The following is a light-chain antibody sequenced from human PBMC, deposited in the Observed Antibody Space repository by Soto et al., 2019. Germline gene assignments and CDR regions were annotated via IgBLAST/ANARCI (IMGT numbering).Light chain of an antibody. CDR2: DVS. CDR1: SNDVGAYDY. J-gene: IGLJ3*02. CDR3: CSYAGSYTLM. V-gene: IGLV2-11*01. Sequence: QSALTQPRSVSGSPGQSVTISCTAASNDVGAYDYLSWYQQHPGKAPKLIIYDVSERPSGVPDRFSGSKSGNTASLTISGLQADDEADYYCCSYAGSYTLMFDGGTKLTVL.